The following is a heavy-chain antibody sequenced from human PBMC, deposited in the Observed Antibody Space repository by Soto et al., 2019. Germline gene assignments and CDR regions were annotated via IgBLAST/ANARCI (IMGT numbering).Heavy chain of an antibody. V-gene: IGHV1-3*01. CDR2: INAGNGDT. CDR3: ARDGARTAVFGVVYYFDY. Sequence: ASVKVSCKASGYTFSSHAIHWVRQAPGQRLEWMGWINAGNGDTNYSQKFQGRVAITTDTSASSAYLELSTLRSEDTAVYYCARDGARTAVFGVVYYFDYWGQGTVVTVSS. D-gene: IGHD3-3*01. CDR1: GYTFSSHA. J-gene: IGHJ4*02.